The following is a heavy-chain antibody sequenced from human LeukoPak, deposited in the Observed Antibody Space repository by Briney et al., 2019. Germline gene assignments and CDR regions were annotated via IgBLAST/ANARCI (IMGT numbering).Heavy chain of an antibody. CDR1: GGSISSGDYY. CDR2: IYYSGST. D-gene: IGHD3-22*01. Sequence: SQTLSLTCTVSGGSISSGDYYWSWIRQPPGKGLEWIGYIYYSGSTYYNPSLKSQVTISVDTSKNQFSLKLSSVTAADTAVYYCARNTYYYDSSGYAFDIWGQGTMVTVSS. V-gene: IGHV4-30-4*01. J-gene: IGHJ3*02. CDR3: ARNTYYYDSSGYAFDI.